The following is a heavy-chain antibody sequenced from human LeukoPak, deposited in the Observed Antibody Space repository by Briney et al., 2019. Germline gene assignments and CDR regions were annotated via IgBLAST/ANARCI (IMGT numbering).Heavy chain of an antibody. J-gene: IGHJ4*02. V-gene: IGHV4-39*07. D-gene: IGHD2-21*02. CDR3: ARVKTPGVVTADY. Sequence: PSETLSLTCTVSGGSISSSSYYWGWIRQPPGKGLEWIGSIYYSGSTYYNPSLKSRVTISVDTSKNQFSLKLSSVTAADTAVYYCARVKTPGVVTADYRGQGTLVTVSS. CDR1: GGSISSSSYY. CDR2: IYYSGST.